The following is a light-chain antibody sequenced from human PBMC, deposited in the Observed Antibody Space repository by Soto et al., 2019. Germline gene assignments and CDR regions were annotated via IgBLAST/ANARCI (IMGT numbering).Light chain of an antibody. J-gene: IGKJ2*01. CDR3: QQYGNSPRT. Sequence: EIVLTQSPGTLSLSPGERATLSCRASQIVTNSYLAWYQQKPGQALRLLIYGASSRATGIPDRFSGSGSGTDFTLTISRLEPEDFAVYYCQQYGNSPRTFGQGTKLVIK. CDR2: GAS. CDR1: QIVTNSY. V-gene: IGKV3-20*01.